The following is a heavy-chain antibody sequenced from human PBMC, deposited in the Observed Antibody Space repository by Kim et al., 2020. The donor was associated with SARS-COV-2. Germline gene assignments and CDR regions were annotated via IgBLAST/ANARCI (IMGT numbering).Heavy chain of an antibody. CDR1: GFTFSTYG. V-gene: IGHV3-30*18. Sequence: GGSLRLSCAASGFTFSTYGMHWVRQAPGKGLEWVAFISYDGSNEYYADSVKGRFTISRDNSKNTLYLQMNSLRAEDTALYYCAKDRAPRRDGQWQDYWGQGTLVTVSS. D-gene: IGHD6-19*01. J-gene: IGHJ4*02. CDR3: AKDRAPRRDGQWQDY. CDR2: ISYDGSNE.